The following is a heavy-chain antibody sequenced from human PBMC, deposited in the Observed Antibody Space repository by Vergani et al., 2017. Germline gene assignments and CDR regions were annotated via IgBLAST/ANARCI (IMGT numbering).Heavy chain of an antibody. V-gene: IGHV1-58*01. CDR2: IVVGSGNT. CDR3: AAYCGGDCYSSSPSYYYYGMDV. CDR1: GFTFTSSA. D-gene: IGHD2-21*02. J-gene: IGHJ6*02. Sequence: QLVQSGAEVKKPGTSVKVSCKASGFTFTSSAVQWVRQARGQRLEWIGWIVVGSGNTKYAQKLQERVTITRVMSTSTAYMELSSLRSEYTAVYYCAAYCGGDCYSSSPSYYYYGMDVWGQGTTVTVSS.